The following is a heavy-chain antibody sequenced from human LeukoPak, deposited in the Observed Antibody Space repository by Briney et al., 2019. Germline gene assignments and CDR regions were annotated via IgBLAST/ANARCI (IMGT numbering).Heavy chain of an antibody. J-gene: IGHJ4*02. CDR3: AKNRGPLHSYGFFDY. CDR1: GFTFSSYA. CDR2: ISGSGGST. Sequence: GGSLRLSCAASGFTFSSYAMSWVRQAPGKGLEWVSAISGSGGSTYYADSVKGRFTISRDNSKNTLYLQMNSLRAEDTAVYYRAKNRGPLHSYGFFDYWGQGTLVTVSS. V-gene: IGHV3-23*01. D-gene: IGHD5-18*01.